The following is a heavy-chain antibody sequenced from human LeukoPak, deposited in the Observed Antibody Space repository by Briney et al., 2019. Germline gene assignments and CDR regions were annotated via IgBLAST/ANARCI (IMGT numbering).Heavy chain of an antibody. J-gene: IGHJ3*02. D-gene: IGHD1-26*01. Sequence: GGSLRLSCAASGFTFSSYEMNWVRQAPGKELEWVSYISSSGSTIYYADSVKGRFTISRDNSKNTLYLQMNSLRAEDTAVYYCAKIGWDDAFDIWGQGTMVTVSS. CDR3: AKIGWDDAFDI. V-gene: IGHV3-48*03. CDR2: ISSSGSTI. CDR1: GFTFSSYE.